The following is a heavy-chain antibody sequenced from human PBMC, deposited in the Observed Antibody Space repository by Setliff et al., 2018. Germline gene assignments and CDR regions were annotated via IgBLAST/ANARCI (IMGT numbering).Heavy chain of an antibody. CDR2: INPHGSEN. CDR3: FGAGTCSY. D-gene: IGHD3-10*01. CDR1: GLSYINDW. V-gene: IGHV3-7*01. J-gene: IGHJ4*02. Sequence: PGGSLRLSCTASGLSYINDWVSWVRQAPGKGLEWLASINPHGSENYYADSVKGRFTISRDNAKNSLSLQMNNLRTEDTAVYYCFGAGTCSYWGQGTLVTVSS.